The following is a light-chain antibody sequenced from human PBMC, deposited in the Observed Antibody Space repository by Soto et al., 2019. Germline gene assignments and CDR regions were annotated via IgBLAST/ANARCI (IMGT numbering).Light chain of an antibody. CDR2: DAS. Sequence: TQMTQSPSTLSASVGDRVTITCRASQSVSMWLAWYQQKSGKAPRLLIYDASNLESGVPSRFSGSGSRTEVTLAITDLQPEDAATYYCQQYNTYLTWTFGQGTKVQIK. CDR1: QSVSMW. CDR3: QQYNTYLTWT. J-gene: IGKJ1*01. V-gene: IGKV1-5*01.